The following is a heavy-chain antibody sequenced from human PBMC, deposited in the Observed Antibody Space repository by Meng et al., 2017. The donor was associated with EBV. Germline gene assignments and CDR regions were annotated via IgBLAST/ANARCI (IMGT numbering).Heavy chain of an antibody. V-gene: IGHV3-53*01. D-gene: IGHD5-12*01. CDR3: AKHRLGPLDY. J-gene: IGHJ4*02. CDR1: GFTVSSNY. Sequence: EGELVESGGGLFQPGGSLRLSCAASGFTVSSNYMSWVRQAPGKGLEWVSVIYSGGSTYYADSVKGRFTISRDNSKNTLYLQMNSLRAEDTAVYYCAKHRLGPLDYWGQGTLVTVSP. CDR2: IYSGGST.